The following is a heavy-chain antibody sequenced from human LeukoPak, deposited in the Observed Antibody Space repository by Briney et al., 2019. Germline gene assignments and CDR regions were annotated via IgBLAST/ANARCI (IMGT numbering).Heavy chain of an antibody. CDR3: ARGVRGLGELSLAKSPPTYYFDY. D-gene: IGHD3-16*02. J-gene: IGHJ4*02. CDR2: IYTSGST. CDR1: GGSISSYY. Sequence: PSETLSLTCTVSGGSISSYYWSWIRQPAGKGLEWIGRIYTSGSTNYNPSLKSRVTISVDTSKNQFSLKLSSVTAADTAVYYCARGVRGLGELSLAKSPPTYYFDYWGQGTLVTVSS. V-gene: IGHV4-4*07.